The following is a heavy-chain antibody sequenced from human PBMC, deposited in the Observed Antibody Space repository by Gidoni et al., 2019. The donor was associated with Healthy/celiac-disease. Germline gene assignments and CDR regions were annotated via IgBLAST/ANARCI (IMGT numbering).Heavy chain of an antibody. CDR3: ARGYCSSTSCYDDY. CDR1: GGTFSSYA. D-gene: IGHD2-2*01. Sequence: QVQLVQSGAEVKKPGSSVTVPCKASGGTFSSYAISWVRQAPGQGLEWMGGIIPIFGTANYAQKFQGRVTITADESTSTAYMELSSLRSEDTAVYYCARGYCSSTSCYDDYWGQGTLVTVSS. V-gene: IGHV1-69*01. J-gene: IGHJ4*02. CDR2: IIPIFGTA.